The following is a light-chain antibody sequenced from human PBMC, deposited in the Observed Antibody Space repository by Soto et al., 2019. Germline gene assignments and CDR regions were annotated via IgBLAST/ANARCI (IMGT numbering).Light chain of an antibody. Sequence: DIQMTQSPSSLSASVGDRVTITCQASQDISDYLNWYHQKPGKAPKFLIYDASYLETGVPSRFSGSGSGTDFTLKISRVEAEDVGVYYCMQSTQFPITFGQGTRLEIK. CDR2: DAS. CDR1: QDISDY. V-gene: IGKV1-33*01. J-gene: IGKJ5*01. CDR3: MQSTQFPIT.